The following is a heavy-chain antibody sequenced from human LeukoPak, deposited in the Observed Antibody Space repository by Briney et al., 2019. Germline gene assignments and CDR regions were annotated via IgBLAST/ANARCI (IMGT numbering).Heavy chain of an antibody. CDR2: IKEDGSEK. D-gene: IGHD3-22*01. J-gene: IGHJ4*02. V-gene: IGHV3-7*01. CDR1: GFTFSSYW. CDR3: AREPYDSGGG. Sequence: GGSLRLSSVASGFTFSSYWMSWVRQAPGKGLEWVANIKEDGSEKCYVDSVEGRFTISRGNPKNSLYLQMNSLRAEDTAVYYCAREPYDSGGGWGQGTLVTVSS.